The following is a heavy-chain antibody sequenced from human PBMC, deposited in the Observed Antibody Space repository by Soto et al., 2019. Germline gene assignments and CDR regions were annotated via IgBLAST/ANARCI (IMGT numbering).Heavy chain of an antibody. CDR2: IMPVFGTP. J-gene: IGHJ3*02. CDR3: ARGVTANYMGGDAFAI. CDR1: GGSFSSYM. V-gene: IGHV1-69*01. D-gene: IGHD4-4*01. Sequence: QVLLVQSGAEVKKPGSSVKVSCQAAGGSFSSYMVSWVRQAPGQGLDYMGGIMPVFGTPTYTEKFQGRVTITAEESTGTAYLELTSLISDDTAVYYCARGVTANYMGGDAFAIWGQGTLVAVSS.